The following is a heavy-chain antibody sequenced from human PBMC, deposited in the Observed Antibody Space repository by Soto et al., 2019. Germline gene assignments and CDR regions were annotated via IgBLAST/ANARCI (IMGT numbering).Heavy chain of an antibody. V-gene: IGHV4-31*03. J-gene: IGHJ4*02. D-gene: IGHD2-8*02. CDR2: ISYSGSI. CDR3: ARGVLV. CDR1: GYTFSDYY. Sequence: SCKASGYTFSDYYIHWIRQHPGKGLEWIGFISYSGSISYNPSLRSRVTISRDTSKNHFSLDLRSVTAADTAVYYCARGVLVWSQGSLVTVSS.